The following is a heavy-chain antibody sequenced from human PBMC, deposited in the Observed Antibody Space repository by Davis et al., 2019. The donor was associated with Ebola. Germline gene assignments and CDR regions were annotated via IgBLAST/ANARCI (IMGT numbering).Heavy chain of an antibody. CDR3: AKDSGWQMSP. J-gene: IGHJ5*02. D-gene: IGHD6-25*01. Sequence: GESLKISCAASGFIFSDYWMSWVRQAPGRGLEWVAKIKQDGSDTYYLASVKGRFTISRDNAKNSLYLQLNSLRAEDTAVYYCAKDSGWQMSPWGRGTLVAVSS. V-gene: IGHV3-7*01. CDR1: GFIFSDYW. CDR2: IKQDGSDT.